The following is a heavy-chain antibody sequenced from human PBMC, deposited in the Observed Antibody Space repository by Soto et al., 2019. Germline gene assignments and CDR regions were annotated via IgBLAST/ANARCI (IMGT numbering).Heavy chain of an antibody. CDR2: IIPIFGTA. V-gene: IGHV1-69*13. Sequence: ASVKVSCKASGGTFSSYAISWVRQAPGQGLEWMGGIIPIFGTANYAQKFQGRVTITADESTSTAYMELSSLRSEDTAVYYCASDIVVVPAALPNYYYYMDVWGKGTTVTVSS. D-gene: IGHD2-2*02. J-gene: IGHJ6*03. CDR1: GGTFSSYA. CDR3: ASDIVVVPAALPNYYYYMDV.